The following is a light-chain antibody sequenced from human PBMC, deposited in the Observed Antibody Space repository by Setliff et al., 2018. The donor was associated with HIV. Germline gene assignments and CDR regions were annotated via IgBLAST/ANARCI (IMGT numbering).Light chain of an antibody. CDR2: QAS. CDR1: SGDVGRYNL. V-gene: IGLV2-14*02. CDR3: SSYTDSSAYV. J-gene: IGLJ1*01. Sequence: QSVLTQPASVSGSPGQSITISCTGTSGDVGRYNLVSWYQQQPGKPPKLMIYQASKRPSGVSNRFSGSKSGNTASLTISGLQAEDEADYYCSSYTDSSAYVFGTGTKVTVL.